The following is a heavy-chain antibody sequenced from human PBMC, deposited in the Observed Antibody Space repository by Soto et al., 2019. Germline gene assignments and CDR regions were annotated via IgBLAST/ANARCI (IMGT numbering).Heavy chain of an antibody. J-gene: IGHJ5*02. CDR3: ARLVAARQNENWFDP. Sequence: KPSETLSLTCTVSGGSISSSSYYWGWIRQPPGKGLEWIGSIYYSGSTYYNPSLKSRVTISVDTSKNQFSLKLSSVTAADTAVYYCARLVAARQNENWFDPWGQGTLVTGSS. CDR2: IYYSGST. V-gene: IGHV4-39*01. D-gene: IGHD6-6*01. CDR1: GGSISSSSYY.